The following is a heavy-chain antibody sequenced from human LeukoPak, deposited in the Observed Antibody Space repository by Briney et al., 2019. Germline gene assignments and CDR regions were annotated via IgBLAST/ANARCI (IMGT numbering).Heavy chain of an antibody. CDR1: GFTFSNYA. J-gene: IGHJ4*02. CDR2: INQDGSEK. Sequence: GGSLRLSCAASGFTFSNYAVSWVRRAPGKGLEWVANINQDGSEKYYVDSVKGRFTISRDNAKNSLYLQMNSLRAEDTAVYYCARSTAGFDYWGQGTLVTVSS. V-gene: IGHV3-7*03. CDR3: ARSTAGFDY. D-gene: IGHD2-8*02.